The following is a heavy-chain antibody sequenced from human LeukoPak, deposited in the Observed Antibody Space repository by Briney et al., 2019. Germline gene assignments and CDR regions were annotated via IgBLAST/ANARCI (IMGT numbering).Heavy chain of an antibody. CDR1: GFTFSSYW. D-gene: IGHD2-15*01. CDR3: ARQVGGYCSGGSCYFDY. V-gene: IGHV3-7*03. CDR2: IKEDGSEK. J-gene: IGHJ4*02. Sequence: PGGSLRLSCAASGFTFSSYWMSWVRQAPGKGLEWVANIKEDGSEKYYVDSVKGRFTISRDNAKNSLYLQMNSLRAEDTALYHCARQVGGYCSGGSCYFDYWGQGTLVTVSS.